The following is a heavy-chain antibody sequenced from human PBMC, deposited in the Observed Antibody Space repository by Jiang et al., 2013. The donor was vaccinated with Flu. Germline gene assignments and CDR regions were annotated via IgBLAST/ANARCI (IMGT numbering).Heavy chain of an antibody. CDR3: ARIRDCGGDCYLHHYWYFDL. J-gene: IGHJ2*01. Sequence: KSRVTISVDTSKNQFSLKLSSVTAADTAVYYCARIRDCGGDCYLHHYWYFDLWGRGTLVTVSS. D-gene: IGHD2-21*02. V-gene: IGHV4-31*02.